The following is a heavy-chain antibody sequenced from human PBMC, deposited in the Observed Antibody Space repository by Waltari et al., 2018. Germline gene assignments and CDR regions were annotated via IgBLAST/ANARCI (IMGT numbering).Heavy chain of an antibody. V-gene: IGHV1-2*02. J-gene: IGHJ6*02. D-gene: IGHD3-9*01. Sequence: QVQLVQSGAEVKKPGASVTVPCKASGYTFTGYYMHWVRQASGQGLEWMGWINPNSGGTNYAQKFQGRVTMTRDTSISTAYMELSRLRSDDTAVYYCARGGYDILTGGGYYYGMDVWGQGTTVTVSS. CDR1: GYTFTGYY. CDR2: INPNSGGT. CDR3: ARGGYDILTGGGYYYGMDV.